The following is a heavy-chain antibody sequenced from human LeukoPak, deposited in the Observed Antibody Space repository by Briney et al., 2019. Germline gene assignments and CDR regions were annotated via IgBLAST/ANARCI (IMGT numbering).Heavy chain of an antibody. CDR3: AREYGGIAVAFDY. J-gene: IGHJ4*02. D-gene: IGHD6-19*01. Sequence: SETLSLTCTVSGGSISSGSYYWSWIRQPAGKGLEWIGRIYTSGSTNYNPSLKSRVTISVDTSKNQFSLKLSSVTAADTAVYYCAREYGGIAVAFDYWGQGTLVTVSS. CDR1: GGSISSGSYY. CDR2: IYTSGST. V-gene: IGHV4-61*02.